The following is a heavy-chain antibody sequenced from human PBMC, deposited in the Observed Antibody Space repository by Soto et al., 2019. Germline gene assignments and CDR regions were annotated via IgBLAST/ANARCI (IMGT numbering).Heavy chain of an antibody. D-gene: IGHD4-17*01. CDR3: AKDYTWGRNYGDYGGAEY. J-gene: IGHJ4*02. V-gene: IGHV3-30*18. Sequence: QVQLVESGGGVVQPGRSLRLSCAASGFTFSNYGMHWVRQTPGRGLEWVAAIAYDGSNKYYGDSVKGRFTISRDKSKKTLYLEMISLRVEDTAVYYCAKDYTWGRNYGDYGGAEYWGQGTLVTVSS. CDR1: GFTFSNYG. CDR2: IAYDGSNK.